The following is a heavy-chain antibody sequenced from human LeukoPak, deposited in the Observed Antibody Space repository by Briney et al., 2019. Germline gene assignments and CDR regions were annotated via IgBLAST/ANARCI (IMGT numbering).Heavy chain of an antibody. CDR1: GFTFSSYA. CDR2: ASGSGSNT. Sequence: GRSLRLSCAASGFTFSSYAMGWVRQAPGKGLEWVSVASGSGSNTYYADSVKGRFTISRDNSKNTLYLQMNSLRAEDTAIYYCAKDYYASGNFYYYMDVWGKGTTVTVSS. J-gene: IGHJ6*03. CDR3: AKDYYASGNFYYYMDV. V-gene: IGHV3-23*01. D-gene: IGHD3-10*01.